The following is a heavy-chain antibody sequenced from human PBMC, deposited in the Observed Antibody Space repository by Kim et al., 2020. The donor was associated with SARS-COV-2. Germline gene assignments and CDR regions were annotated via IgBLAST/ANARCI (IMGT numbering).Heavy chain of an antibody. V-gene: IGHV4-39*01. CDR1: GGSISSSSYY. CDR3: ARHVLVPAATISGEFDY. CDR2: IYYSGST. J-gene: IGHJ4*02. Sequence: SETLSLTCTVSGGSISSSSYYWGWIRQPPGKGLEWIGCIYYSGSTYYNPSLKSRVTITVDTSKNQFSLKLSSVTAADTAVYYCARHVLVPAATISGEFDYWGQGTLVTVSS. D-gene: IGHD2-2*01.